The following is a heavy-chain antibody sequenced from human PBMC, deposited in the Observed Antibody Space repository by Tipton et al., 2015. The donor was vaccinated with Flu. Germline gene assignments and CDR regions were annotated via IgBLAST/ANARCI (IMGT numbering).Heavy chain of an antibody. V-gene: IGHV4-34*01. CDR1: GESFSGYY. J-gene: IGHJ3*02. D-gene: IGHD4-17*01. Sequence: TLSLTCSVHGESFSGYYWSWIRQTPGKGLEWIGEINYRGSTNYNTSLKRRVTMSVDTSGNQFSLRLSSVTAADTAMYYCARGDYGDYDHEADGFDIWGQGTLVTVSA. CDR3: ARGDYGDYDHEADGFDI. CDR2: INYRGST.